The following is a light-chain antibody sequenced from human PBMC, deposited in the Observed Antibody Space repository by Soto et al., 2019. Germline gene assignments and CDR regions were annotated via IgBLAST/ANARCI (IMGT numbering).Light chain of an antibody. CDR2: AAS. V-gene: IGKV1-39*01. Sequence: DIQMTQSPSSLSASVGDRVTITCRASQSIGDNLNWYQQKPGTAPNLLIYAASSLQSGVPSRFSGSGSGTDFTLTISGLQPEDIATYYCQQFGDLTFIFGQGTRLEI. CDR1: QSIGDN. CDR3: QQFGDLTFI. J-gene: IGKJ5*01.